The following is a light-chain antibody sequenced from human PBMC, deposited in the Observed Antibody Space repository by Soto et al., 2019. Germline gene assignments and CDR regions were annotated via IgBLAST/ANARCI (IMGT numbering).Light chain of an antibody. CDR3: SSYTSGSTWV. CDR2: EVS. J-gene: IGLJ3*02. Sequence: QSALTQPASVSGSPGQSITISCTGTSSDVGGYNYVSWYQQHPGKAPKLMIYEVSNRPSGVSNRFSGSKSGNTASLTISGLQAEDEADYYCSSYTSGSTWVFGGGTKFTVL. V-gene: IGLV2-14*01. CDR1: SSDVGGYNY.